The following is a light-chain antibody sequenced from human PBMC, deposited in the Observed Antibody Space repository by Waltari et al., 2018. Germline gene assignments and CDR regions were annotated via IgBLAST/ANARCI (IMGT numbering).Light chain of an antibody. CDR3: QQYNNWPRT. V-gene: IGKV3-11*01. J-gene: IGKJ2*01. Sequence: EIVLTQSPAIVSLSPGERATLSCRASQSVSFFLAWYQQKPGQGPRLLIFDTSNRATGIPARFSCGGSETDFTLTISSLEPEDFAVYYCQQYNNWPRTFGQGTKLEIK. CDR2: DTS. CDR1: QSVSFF.